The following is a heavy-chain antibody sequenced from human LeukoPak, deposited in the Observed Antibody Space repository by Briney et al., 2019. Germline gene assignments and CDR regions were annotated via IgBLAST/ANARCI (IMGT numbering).Heavy chain of an antibody. Sequence: GGSLRLSCAVSGFTFRSYAMSWVRQAPGKGLEWVSGISGSGGSTDYADSVKGRFTISRDNAKNSLYLEMNSLRAEDTAVYYCARTYYDILTGYNPYFDYWGQGILVTVSS. J-gene: IGHJ4*02. CDR2: ISGSGGST. CDR1: GFTFRSYA. CDR3: ARTYYDILTGYNPYFDY. V-gene: IGHV3-23*01. D-gene: IGHD3-9*01.